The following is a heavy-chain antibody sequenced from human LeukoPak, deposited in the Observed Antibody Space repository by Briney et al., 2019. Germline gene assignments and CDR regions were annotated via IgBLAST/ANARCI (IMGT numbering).Heavy chain of an antibody. CDR3: ARDWARYCSTASCLLQFDS. V-gene: IGHV1-18*01. J-gene: IGHJ4*02. CDR2: ISPYNGNI. Sequence: ASVKVSCKAYGYAFSSHGISWVRQAPGQGLEWMGWISPYNGNINSAQKLQGRLTMTTDTSPNTAYMELRGLRSDDTAVYYCARDWARYCSTASCLLQFDSWGQGTLVTVSS. D-gene: IGHD3-16*02. CDR1: GYAFSSHG.